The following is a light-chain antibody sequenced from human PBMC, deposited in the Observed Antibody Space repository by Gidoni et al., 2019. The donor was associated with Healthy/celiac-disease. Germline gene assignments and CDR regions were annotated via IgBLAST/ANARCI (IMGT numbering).Light chain of an antibody. CDR1: TSNIGNNY. J-gene: IGLJ1*01. V-gene: IGLV1-51*01. CDR3: GTWDTSLSARYV. CDR2: DNN. Sequence: QSVLTQPPSVSAAPGQKVTISCSGSTSNIGNNYVSWYQHLPGTAPKLLIYDNNKRPSGIPDRFSGSKSGTSATLGITGLQTGDEADYYCGTWDTSLSARYVFGTGTKVTVL.